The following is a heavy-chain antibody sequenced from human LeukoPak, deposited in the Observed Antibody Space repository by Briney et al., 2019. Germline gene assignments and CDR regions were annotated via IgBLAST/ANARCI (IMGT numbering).Heavy chain of an antibody. CDR2: ISWNSATI. V-gene: IGHV3-9*01. CDR1: GFTFDDYA. CDR3: TKGRYARTFDC. Sequence: SLRLSCAASGFTFDDYAMHWVRQAPGKGLEWVSGISWNSATIAYADSVKGRFTISRDNAKNSLYLQMNSLRAEDTALYYCTKGRYARTFDCWGQGTLVTVSS. J-gene: IGHJ4*02. D-gene: IGHD3-16*02.